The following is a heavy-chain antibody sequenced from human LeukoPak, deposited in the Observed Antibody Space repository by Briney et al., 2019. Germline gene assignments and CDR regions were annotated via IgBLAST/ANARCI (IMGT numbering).Heavy chain of an antibody. CDR1: GYTFTSYG. D-gene: IGHD3-22*01. J-gene: IGHJ4*02. CDR2: ISAYNGNT. V-gene: IGHV1-18*01. Sequence: ASVKVSCKVSGYTFTSYGISWVRQAPGQGLEWMGWISAYNGNTNYAQKLQGRVTMTTDTSTSTAYMELRSLRSDDTAVYYGARTYYYDSSGYYPFDYWGQGTLVTVSS. CDR3: ARTYYYDSSGYYPFDY.